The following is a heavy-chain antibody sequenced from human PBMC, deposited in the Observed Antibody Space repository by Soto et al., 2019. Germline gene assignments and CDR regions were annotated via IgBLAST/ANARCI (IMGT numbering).Heavy chain of an antibody. CDR1: GYTFTGYY. D-gene: IGHD1-20*01. CDR3: ARERAASNWNHEADY. CDR2: INPNSGGT. V-gene: IGHV1-2*02. J-gene: IGHJ4*02. Sequence: ASVKVSCKASGYTFTGYYMHWVRQAPGQGLEWMGWINPNSGGTNYAQKFQGRVTMTRDTSISTAYMELSRLRSDDTAVYYCARERAASNWNHEADYWGQGTLVTVSS.